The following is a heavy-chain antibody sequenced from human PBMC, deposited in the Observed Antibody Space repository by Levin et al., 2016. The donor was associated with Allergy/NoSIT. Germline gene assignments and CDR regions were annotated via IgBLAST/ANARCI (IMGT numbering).Heavy chain of an antibody. V-gene: IGHV3-64D*06. CDR2: INGNSDTT. CDR3: VKDRTHHWAFDV. D-gene: IGHD1-1*01. Sequence: GGSLRLSCSASGFTFRTEAMHWVRQAPGKGLEYVSSINGNSDTTHYSDSVKGRFTVSRDNSKNTFYLQTRSLGEEDTAVYHCVKDRTHHWAFDVWGQGTLVTVSS. J-gene: IGHJ3*01. CDR1: GFTFRTEA.